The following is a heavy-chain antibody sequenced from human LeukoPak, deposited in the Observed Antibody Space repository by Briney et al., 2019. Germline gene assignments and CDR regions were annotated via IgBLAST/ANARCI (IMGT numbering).Heavy chain of an antibody. CDR2: IYHSGST. V-gene: IGHV4-4*02. CDR3: ARWGMAARVFDY. D-gene: IGHD6-6*01. CDR1: GGSTSSSNW. J-gene: IGHJ4*02. Sequence: TSSETLSLTCAVSGGSTSSSNWWSWVRQPPGKGLEWIGEIYHSGSTNYNPSLKSRVTISVDTSKNQFSLKLSSVTAADTAVYYCARWGMAARVFDYWGQGTLVTVSS.